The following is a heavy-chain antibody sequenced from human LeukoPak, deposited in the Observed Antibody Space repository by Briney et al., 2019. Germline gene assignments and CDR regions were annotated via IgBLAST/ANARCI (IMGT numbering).Heavy chain of an antibody. V-gene: IGHV3-23*01. CDR3: ARDLEDTQLFTDCFYGMDV. Sequence: GGSLRLSCAASGFTFSSYAMSWVRQAPGKGLEWVSAISGSGGSTYYADSVKGRFTISRDNAKNSLYLQMNSLRAEDTAVYYCARDLEDTQLFTDCFYGMDVWGQGTTVTVSS. CDR1: GFTFSSYA. D-gene: IGHD1-1*01. J-gene: IGHJ6*02. CDR2: ISGSGGST.